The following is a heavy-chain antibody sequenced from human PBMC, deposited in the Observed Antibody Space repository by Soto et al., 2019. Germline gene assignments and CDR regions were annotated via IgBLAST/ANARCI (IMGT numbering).Heavy chain of an antibody. Sequence: GGSLRLSCAASGFTFSNFGMQWVRQAPGKGLEWVAFISSDGSNKYYVDSVKGRFTISRDNSENTLSLQMNSLRPEDTAVYYCAKDGDYYDSSGSLDYWGQGTQVTVSS. V-gene: IGHV3-30*18. J-gene: IGHJ4*02. CDR3: AKDGDYYDSSGSLDY. CDR2: ISSDGSNK. CDR1: GFTFSNFG. D-gene: IGHD3-22*01.